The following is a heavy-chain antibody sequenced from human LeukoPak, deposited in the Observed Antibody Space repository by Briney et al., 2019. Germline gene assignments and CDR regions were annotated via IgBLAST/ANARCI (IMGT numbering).Heavy chain of an antibody. CDR2: ISYDGSNK. D-gene: IGHD3-10*01. Sequence: GRSLRLSCAASGFTFSNYDMHWVRQAPGKGLEWVAVISYDGSNKYYADSVKGRFTISRDNSKNTLYLQMNSLRAEDTAVYYCAKDWDTFGYYGMDVWGQGTTVTVSS. V-gene: IGHV3-30*18. CDR1: GFTFSNYD. CDR3: AKDWDTFGYYGMDV. J-gene: IGHJ6*02.